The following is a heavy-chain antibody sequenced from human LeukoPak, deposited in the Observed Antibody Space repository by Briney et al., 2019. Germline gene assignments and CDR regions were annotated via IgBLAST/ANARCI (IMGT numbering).Heavy chain of an antibody. V-gene: IGHV3-7*01. Sequence: GGSLRLSCAASGFTVSSNYMSWVRQAPGKGLEWVANIKQDGSAMYCVDSVKGRFTISRDNAKNSLYLQMNSLRAEDTAVYYCARKGLGDYWGQGTLVTVSS. CDR1: GFTVSSNY. D-gene: IGHD3-10*01. CDR3: ARKGLGDY. CDR2: IKQDGSAM. J-gene: IGHJ4*02.